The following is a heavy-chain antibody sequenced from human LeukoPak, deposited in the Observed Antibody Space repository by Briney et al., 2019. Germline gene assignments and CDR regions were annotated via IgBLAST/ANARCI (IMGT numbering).Heavy chain of an antibody. D-gene: IGHD4-17*01. J-gene: IGHJ4*02. CDR3: ARGNKDYGDYARGLSDY. V-gene: IGHV1-8*01. Sequence: ASVKVSCKASGYTFTSFDINWVRQATGQGLEWMGRMNPNSGNTGYAQKFQGRVTMTRNTSITTAYMELSSLRSEDTAVYYCARGNKDYGDYARGLSDYWGQGTLVTVSS. CDR2: MNPNSGNT. CDR1: GYTFTSFD.